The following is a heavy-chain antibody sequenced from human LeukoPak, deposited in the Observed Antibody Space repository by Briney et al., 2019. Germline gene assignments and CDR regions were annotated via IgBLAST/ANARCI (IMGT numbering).Heavy chain of an antibody. J-gene: IGHJ4*02. CDR2: ISSNGGST. CDR1: GFTSGTFA. V-gene: IGHV3-64D*06. Sequence: GGSLRPSCSPPGFTSGTFAMHWVRQAHGKGLEYVSAISSNGGSTNYADPVKGRFTISRDNSKNTLYLQMSSLRAEDTAVYYCVKDQTTLGFDYWGQGTLVTVSS. CDR3: VKDQTTLGFDY. D-gene: IGHD2-15*01.